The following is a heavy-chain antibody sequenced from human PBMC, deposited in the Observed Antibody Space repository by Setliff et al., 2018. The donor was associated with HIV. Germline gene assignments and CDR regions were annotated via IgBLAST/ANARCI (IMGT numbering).Heavy chain of an antibody. J-gene: IGHJ4*02. CDR1: GFTFSSYA. CDR3: AKGPLGGGYDRFDY. Sequence: HPGGSLRLSCLGSGFTFSSYAMSWVRQAPGKGLEWVSGIGGSGGSTYYADSVKGRFPISRDYSKNTVNLQMNSLRVEDTGVYYCAKGPLGGGYDRFDYWGQGTLVTVSS. D-gene: IGHD5-12*01. V-gene: IGHV3-23*01. CDR2: IGGSGGST.